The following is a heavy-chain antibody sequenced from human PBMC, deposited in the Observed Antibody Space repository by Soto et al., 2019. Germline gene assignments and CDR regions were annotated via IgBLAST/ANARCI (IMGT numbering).Heavy chain of an antibody. Sequence: GGSLRLSCAASGFTFSSYAMSWVRQAPGKGLEWVSAISGSGGSTYYADSVKGRFTISRDNSKNTLYLQMNSLRAKDTAVYYCAQGVAVAVDFDYWGQGTMVTVPS. CDR1: GFTFSSYA. CDR3: AQGVAVAVDFDY. V-gene: IGHV3-23*01. J-gene: IGHJ4*02. CDR2: ISGSGGST. D-gene: IGHD6-19*01.